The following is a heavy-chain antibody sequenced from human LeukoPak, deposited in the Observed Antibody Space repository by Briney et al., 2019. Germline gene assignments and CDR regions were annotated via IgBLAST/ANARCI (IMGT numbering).Heavy chain of an antibody. Sequence: GGSLRLSCAASGFTFSSYEMNWVRQAPGKGLEWVSYISSSGSTIYYADSVKGRFTISRDNAKNSLYLQMSSLRAEDTAVYYCARDGGPQWLVQTFDYWGQGTLVTVSS. CDR3: ARDGGPQWLVQTFDY. J-gene: IGHJ4*02. CDR2: ISSSGSTI. V-gene: IGHV3-48*03. CDR1: GFTFSSYE. D-gene: IGHD6-19*01.